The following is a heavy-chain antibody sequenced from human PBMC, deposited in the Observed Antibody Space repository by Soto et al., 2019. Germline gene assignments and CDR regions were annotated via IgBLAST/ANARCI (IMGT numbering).Heavy chain of an antibody. CDR1: GFTCRSYD. J-gene: IGHJ3*02. CDR2: ILVGGST. V-gene: IGHV3-23*01. D-gene: IGHD3-9*01. Sequence: GGSLRLSCAASGFTCRSYDMSWVRQAPGKGLEWVSTILVGGSTHYPDSVKGRFTISRDDSKNTVFLQMNSLTAGDTAVYYCAKETATGGGAFDICGQGTMVTVSS. CDR3: AKETATGGGAFDI.